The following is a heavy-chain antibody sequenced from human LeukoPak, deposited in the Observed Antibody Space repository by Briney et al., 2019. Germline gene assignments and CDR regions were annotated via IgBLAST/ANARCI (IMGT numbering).Heavy chain of an antibody. CDR3: AREKIQLWSRYFDY. CDR1: GFTVSSNY. Sequence: PGGSLRLSCAASGFTVSSNYMSWVRQAPGKGLEWVSVIYSGGSTYYADSVKGRFTISRDNSKNTLYLQMNSLRAEDTAVYYCAREKIQLWSRYFDYWGQGTLVTVSS. J-gene: IGHJ4*02. V-gene: IGHV3-53*01. CDR2: IYSGGST. D-gene: IGHD5-18*01.